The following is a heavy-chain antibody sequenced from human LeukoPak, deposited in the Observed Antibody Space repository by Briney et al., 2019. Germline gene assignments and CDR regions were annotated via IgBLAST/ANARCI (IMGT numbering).Heavy chain of an antibody. Sequence: SETLSLTCTVSGYSISSGYYWGWIRQPPGKGLEWIGSIYHSGSTYYNPSLKSRVTISVDTSKNQFSLKLSSVTAADTAVYYCARSPYCSSTSCYPDDYWGQGTLVTVSS. CDR2: IYHSGST. V-gene: IGHV4-38-2*02. CDR1: GYSISSGYY. J-gene: IGHJ4*02. CDR3: ARSPYCSSTSCYPDDY. D-gene: IGHD2-2*01.